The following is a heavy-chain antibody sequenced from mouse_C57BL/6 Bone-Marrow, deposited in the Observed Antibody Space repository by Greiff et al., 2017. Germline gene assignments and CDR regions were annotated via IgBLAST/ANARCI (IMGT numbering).Heavy chain of an antibody. CDR3: TRWYYYFWCAH. D-gene: IGHD1-1*02. CDR2: IHPNSGSA. Sequence: QVQLQQSGAELVQPGASVKLSCKASGYTFTSYWMHWVKQRPGQGLEWIGMIHPNSGSANYNEKFKRKATLTVENSSRNVSMQLSSLPSEVSAVYYGTRWYYYFWCAHWGQGTLVTVSA. V-gene: IGHV1-64*01. CDR1: GYTFTSYW. J-gene: IGHJ3*01.